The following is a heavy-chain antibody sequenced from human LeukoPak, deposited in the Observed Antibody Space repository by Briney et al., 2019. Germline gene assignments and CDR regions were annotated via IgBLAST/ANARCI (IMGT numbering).Heavy chain of an antibody. Sequence: GGSLRLSCAASGFTFSSFAMTWVRQAPGKGLEWVSAISGSGTYTYYADSVKGRFTISRDSSKNTLFLQMNSLRAEDTAVYYWAKAGGFGELLSQYYFDYWGQGTLVTVSS. V-gene: IGHV3-23*01. D-gene: IGHD3-10*01. CDR1: GFTFSSFA. CDR3: AKAGGFGELLSQYYFDY. CDR2: ISGSGTYT. J-gene: IGHJ4*02.